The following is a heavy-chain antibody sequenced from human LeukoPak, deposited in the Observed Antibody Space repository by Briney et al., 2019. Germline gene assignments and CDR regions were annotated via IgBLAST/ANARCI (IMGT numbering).Heavy chain of an antibody. Sequence: PGGSLRLSCVASGFTFSSYGMHSVRQAPGKGLERVANIKQDGTVKYYVDSVKGRFTISRDNAKNSLYLQMNSLRVEDTAVYYCAKLAKYFYGSETYYFFEHWGQGTPVTASS. CDR2: IKQDGTVK. CDR1: GFTFSSYG. V-gene: IGHV3-7*01. J-gene: IGHJ4*02. CDR3: AKLAKYFYGSETYYFFEH. D-gene: IGHD3-10*01.